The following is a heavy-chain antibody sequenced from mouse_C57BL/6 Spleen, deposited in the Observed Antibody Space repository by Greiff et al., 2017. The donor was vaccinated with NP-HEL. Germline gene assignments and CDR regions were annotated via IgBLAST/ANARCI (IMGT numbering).Heavy chain of an antibody. CDR1: GYTFTDYY. V-gene: IGHV1-26*01. CDR2: INPNNGGT. CDR3: ARHLDY. Sequence: VQLQQSGPELVKPGASVKISCKASGYTFTDYYMNWVKQSHGKSLEWIGDINPNNGGTSYNQKFKGKATLTVDKSSSTAYMELRSLTSEDSAVYYCARHLDYWGQGTSVTVSS. J-gene: IGHJ4*01.